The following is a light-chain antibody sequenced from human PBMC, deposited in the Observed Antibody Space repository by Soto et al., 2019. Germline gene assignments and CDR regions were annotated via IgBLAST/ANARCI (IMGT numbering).Light chain of an antibody. CDR3: SSYTRRNTWV. J-gene: IGLJ3*02. V-gene: IGLV2-14*01. CDR2: EVT. Sequence: QSALTQPASVSGSCGQSITISCTGTSSDVGGYNYVSWYQQHPDKAPKLMIYEVTNRPSGVSNRFSGSKSANTASLTISGLQAEDEADYYCSSYTRRNTWVFGGGTKVTVL. CDR1: SSDVGGYNY.